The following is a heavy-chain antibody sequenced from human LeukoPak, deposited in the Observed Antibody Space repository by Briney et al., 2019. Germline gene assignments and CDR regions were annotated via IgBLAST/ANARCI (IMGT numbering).Heavy chain of an antibody. V-gene: IGHV1-18*04. D-gene: IGHD3-9*01. CDR2: ISAYNGNT. Sequence: GESLKISCKASGYDFTNYWIGWVRQMPGKGLEWMGWISAYNGNTNYAQKLQGRVTMTTDTSTSTAYMELRSLRSDDTAVYYCARASPDMDFDWLLSRLGYYYYYMDVWGKGTTVTVSS. J-gene: IGHJ6*03. CDR1: GYDFTNYW. CDR3: ARASPDMDFDWLLSRLGYYYYYMDV.